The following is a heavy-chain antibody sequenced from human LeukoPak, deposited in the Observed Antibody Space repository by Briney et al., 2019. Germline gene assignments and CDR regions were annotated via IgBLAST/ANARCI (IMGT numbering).Heavy chain of an antibody. Sequence: PSETLSLTCAVYGGSFSGYYWSWIRQPPGKGLEWIGEINHSGSTYYNPSLKSRVTISVDMSKNQFSLQLSSVTAADTAVYYCAGLFYDSGGYYSENAFDIWGQGTMVTVSS. CDR3: AGLFYDSGGYYSENAFDI. CDR1: GGSFSGYY. D-gene: IGHD3-22*01. CDR2: INHSGST. J-gene: IGHJ3*02. V-gene: IGHV4-34*01.